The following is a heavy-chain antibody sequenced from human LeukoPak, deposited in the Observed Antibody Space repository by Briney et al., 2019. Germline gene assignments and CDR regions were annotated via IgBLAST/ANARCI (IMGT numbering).Heavy chain of an antibody. Sequence: SETLSLTCTVSGGSISSGDYYWSWIRQPPGKGLEWIGYIYYSGSTYYNPSLKSRVTISVDTSKNQFPLKLSSVTAADTAVYYCARDNGSGSYSSWGQGTLVTVSS. CDR1: GGSISSGDYY. V-gene: IGHV4-30-4*01. D-gene: IGHD3-10*01. CDR2: IYYSGST. J-gene: IGHJ4*02. CDR3: ARDNGSGSYSS.